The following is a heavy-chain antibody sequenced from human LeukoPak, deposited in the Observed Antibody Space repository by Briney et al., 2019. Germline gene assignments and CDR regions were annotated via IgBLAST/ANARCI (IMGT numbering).Heavy chain of an antibody. CDR1: GFTFSSYA. CDR2: ISYDGSNK. J-gene: IGHJ6*03. V-gene: IGHV3-30*14. Sequence: GGSLRLSCAASGFTFSSYAMHWVRQAPGKGLEWVAVISYDGSNKYYADSVKGRFTISRDNSKNTLYLQMNSLRAEDTAVYYCARSLRVRGVPDYMDVWGKGTTVTISS. D-gene: IGHD3-10*01. CDR3: ARSLRVRGVPDYMDV.